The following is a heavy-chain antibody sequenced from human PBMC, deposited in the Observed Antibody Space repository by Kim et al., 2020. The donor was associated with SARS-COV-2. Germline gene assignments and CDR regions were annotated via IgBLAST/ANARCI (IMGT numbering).Heavy chain of an antibody. CDR2: IKQDGSEK. J-gene: IGHJ4*02. Sequence: GGSLRLSCAASGFTFSSYWMSWVRQAPGKGLEWVANIKQDGSEKYYVDSVKGRFTISRDNAKNSLYLQMNSLRAEDTAVYYCARDLSNPSGYYYVNWGFDYWGQGTLVTVSS. V-gene: IGHV3-7*03. D-gene: IGHD3-22*01. CDR1: GFTFSSYW. CDR3: ARDLSNPSGYYYVNWGFDY.